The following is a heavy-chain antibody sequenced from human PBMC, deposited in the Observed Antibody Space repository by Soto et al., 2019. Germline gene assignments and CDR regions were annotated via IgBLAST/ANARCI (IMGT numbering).Heavy chain of an antibody. Sequence: ASVKVSCKASGYMFTKSAMHWVRQAPGQRLEWMGWISGDSGNTKYSPKLQDRVTITRDTSASTAYMELSSLRSEDTALYYCARDGVAAGNIDFDYWGQGTLVTSPQ. CDR1: GYMFTKSA. V-gene: IGHV1-3*01. CDR3: ARDGVAAGNIDFDY. CDR2: ISGDSGNT. J-gene: IGHJ4*01. D-gene: IGHD6-19*01.